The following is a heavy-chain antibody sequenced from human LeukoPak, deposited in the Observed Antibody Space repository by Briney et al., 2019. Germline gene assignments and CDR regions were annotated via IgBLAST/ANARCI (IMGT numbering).Heavy chain of an antibody. CDR1: GFTFGDYA. J-gene: IGHJ4*02. CDR2: IRSKAYGGTT. D-gene: IGHD5-24*01. V-gene: IGHV3-49*03. Sequence: GGSLRLSCTASGFTFGDYAMSWFRQAPGKGLEWVGFIRSKAYGGTTEYAASVRGRFTLSRDDSKSIAYLQMNSLKTEDTAVYYCIRDDGYTQGTFDYWGQGTPVTVSS. CDR3: IRDDGYTQGTFDY.